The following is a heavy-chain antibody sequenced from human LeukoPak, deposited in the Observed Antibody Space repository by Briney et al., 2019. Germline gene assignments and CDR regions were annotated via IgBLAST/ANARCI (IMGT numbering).Heavy chain of an antibody. Sequence: PSETLSLTCAVYGGSFSGYYWSWIRQPPGKGLEWIGEINHSGSTNYNPSLKSRVTISVDTSKNQFSLKLSSVTAADTAVYYCARRPHYDYVWGSYRTKYNWFDPWGQGTLVTVSS. CDR2: INHSGST. D-gene: IGHD3-16*02. J-gene: IGHJ5*02. V-gene: IGHV4-34*01. CDR1: GGSFSGYY. CDR3: ARRPHYDYVWGSYRTKYNWFDP.